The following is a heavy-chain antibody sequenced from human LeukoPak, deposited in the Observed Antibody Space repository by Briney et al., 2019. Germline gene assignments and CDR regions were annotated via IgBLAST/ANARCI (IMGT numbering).Heavy chain of an antibody. CDR2: ISGSGRGGRT. J-gene: IGHJ4*02. CDR1: GFTFNTYA. CDR3: AKSGLNRFDY. V-gene: IGHV3-23*01. D-gene: IGHD2-15*01. Sequence: PGGSLRLSCATSGFTFNTYAMSWVRQAPGKGLEWVSNISGSGRGGRTYYADSVKGRLTISRDNSKNTLYLQMSSLRAEDTAVYYCAKSGLNRFDYWGQGTLVTVSS.